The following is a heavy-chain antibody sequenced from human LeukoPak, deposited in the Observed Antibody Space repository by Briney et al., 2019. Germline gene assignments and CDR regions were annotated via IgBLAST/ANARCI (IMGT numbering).Heavy chain of an antibody. D-gene: IGHD6-13*01. CDR3: ARVRTSGLAAAGTWGY. CDR2: IWYDGSNK. V-gene: IGHV3-33*01. Sequence: GRSLRLSCAASGFTFSSYGMHWVRQAPGKGLEWVAVIWYDGSNKYYADSVKGRFTISRDNSKNTLYLQMNSLRAEDTAVYYCARVRTSGLAAAGTWGYWGQGTLVTVSS. J-gene: IGHJ4*02. CDR1: GFTFSSYG.